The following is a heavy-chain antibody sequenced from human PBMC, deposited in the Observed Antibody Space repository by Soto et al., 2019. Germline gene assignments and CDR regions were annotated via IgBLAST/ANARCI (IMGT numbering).Heavy chain of an antibody. CDR1: GGTFSSYA. J-gene: IGHJ5*02. CDR3: ARDYDSSGYYYGNWFDP. V-gene: IGHV1-69*01. CDR2: IIPIFGTA. Sequence: QVQLVQSGAEVKKPGSSVKVSCNASGGTFSSYAISWVRQAPGQGLEWMGGIIPIFGTANYAQKFQGRVTITADESTSTAYMELSSLRSEDTAVYYCARDYDSSGYYYGNWFDPWGQGTLVTVSS. D-gene: IGHD3-22*01.